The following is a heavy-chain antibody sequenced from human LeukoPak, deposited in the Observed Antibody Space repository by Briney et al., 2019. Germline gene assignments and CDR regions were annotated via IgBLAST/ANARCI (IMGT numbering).Heavy chain of an antibody. Sequence: ASVKVSCKVSGYTLTELSMHWVRQAPGKGLEWMGGFDPEDGETIYAQKFQGRVTMTEDTSTDTAYMELSSLRSEDTAVYYCARVYYDILTGYSAKAFDIWGQGTMVTVSS. CDR2: FDPEDGET. CDR1: GYTLTELS. D-gene: IGHD3-9*01. CDR3: ARVYYDILTGYSAKAFDI. J-gene: IGHJ3*02. V-gene: IGHV1-24*01.